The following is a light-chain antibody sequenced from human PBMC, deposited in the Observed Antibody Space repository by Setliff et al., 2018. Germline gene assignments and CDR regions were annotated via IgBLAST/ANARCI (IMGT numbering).Light chain of an antibody. Sequence: QSVLTQPASVSGSPGQSITISCAGTSSDVGAYSHVPWYQQYPGKAPNLLISEVSNRPSGVSYRFSGSKSGNTASLTISGLQAEDEADYYCMSYTTIRTYVFGTGTKVTVL. CDR3: MSYTTIRTYV. CDR1: SSDVGAYSH. J-gene: IGLJ1*01. CDR2: EVS. V-gene: IGLV2-14*01.